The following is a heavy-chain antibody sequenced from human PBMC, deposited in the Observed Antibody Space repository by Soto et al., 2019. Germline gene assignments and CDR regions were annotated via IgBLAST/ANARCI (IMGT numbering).Heavy chain of an antibody. Sequence: EVQLLESGGGLVQPGGSLRLSCAASGFTFSSYAMSWVRQAPGKGLEWVSAISGSGGSTYYADSVKGRFTISRDNSKNTLYLQMNSLRAEDTAVYYCAKDEWSTEAAQDYSDYWGQGTLVTVSS. CDR2: ISGSGGST. CDR3: AKDEWSTEAAQDYSDY. D-gene: IGHD3-3*01. V-gene: IGHV3-23*01. CDR1: GFTFSSYA. J-gene: IGHJ4*02.